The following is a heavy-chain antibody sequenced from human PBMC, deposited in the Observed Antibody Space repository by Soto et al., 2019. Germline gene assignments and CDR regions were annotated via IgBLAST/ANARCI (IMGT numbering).Heavy chain of an antibody. CDR3: ARGPVVTPFVDY. V-gene: IGHV4-34*01. J-gene: IGHJ4*02. CDR1: GGSFSGYY. Sequence: PSETLSLTCAVYGGSFSGYYWNWIRQPPGKGLEWIGEIDHSGYTNYNPSLKSRVTISVDTSKNQFSLRLTSVTAADTAVYYCARGPVVTPFVDYWGQGTLVTVSS. D-gene: IGHD2-21*02. CDR2: IDHSGYT.